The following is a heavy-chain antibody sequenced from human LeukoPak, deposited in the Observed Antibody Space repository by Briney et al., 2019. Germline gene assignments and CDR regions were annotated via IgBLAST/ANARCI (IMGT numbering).Heavy chain of an antibody. CDR1: GFTFSSYE. Sequence: GGSLRLSCAATGFTFSSYEMNWVRQAPGKGLEGVSYISSSGSTIYYADSVKGRFTISRDNAKNSLYLQMNSLRAEDTAVYYCARDYVWGSYRSFDYWGQGTLVTVPS. V-gene: IGHV3-48*03. D-gene: IGHD3-16*02. J-gene: IGHJ4*02. CDR3: ARDYVWGSYRSFDY. CDR2: ISSSGSTI.